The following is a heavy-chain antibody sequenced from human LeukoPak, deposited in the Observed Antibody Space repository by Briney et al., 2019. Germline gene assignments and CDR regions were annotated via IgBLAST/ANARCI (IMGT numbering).Heavy chain of an antibody. J-gene: IGHJ4*02. CDR2: IYTSGST. Sequence: SETLSLTCTVSGGSLSSGSYYWRWLRQPAGKGLEWIGRIYTSGSTNYNPSLKSRVTISVDTSKNQFSLKLSSVTAADTAVYYCARGYGTEQQLVKWGQGTLVTVSS. V-gene: IGHV4-61*02. CDR3: ARGYGTEQQLVK. CDR1: GGSLSSGSYY. D-gene: IGHD6-13*01.